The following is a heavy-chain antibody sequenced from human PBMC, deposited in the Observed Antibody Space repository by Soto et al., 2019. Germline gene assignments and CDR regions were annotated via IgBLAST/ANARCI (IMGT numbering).Heavy chain of an antibody. CDR1: GGSISSGGYY. J-gene: IGHJ4*02. D-gene: IGHD4-4*01. Sequence: SETLSLTCTVSGGSISSGGYYWSWIRQHPGKGLEWIGYIYYSGTTYYNPSLKSRVTISVDTSKNQFSLKLSSVTAADTAVYYCARSRNSDYVPQYWGQGTLVTVSS. CDR2: IYYSGTT. V-gene: IGHV4-30-4*08. CDR3: ARSRNSDYVPQY.